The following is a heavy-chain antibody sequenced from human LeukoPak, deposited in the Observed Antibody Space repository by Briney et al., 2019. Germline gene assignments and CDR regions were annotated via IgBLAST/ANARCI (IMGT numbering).Heavy chain of an antibody. V-gene: IGHV4-4*07. CDR3: ARDRWGIAAAGGGNWFDP. CDR1: GGSISSYY. D-gene: IGHD6-13*01. J-gene: IGHJ5*02. CDR2: IYTSGST. Sequence: SETLSLTCTVSGGSISSYYWSWIRQPAGKGLEWIGRIYTSGSTNYNPSLKSRVTMSVDTSKNQLSLKLSSVTAADTAVYYCARDRWGIAAAGGGNWFDPWGQGTLVTVSS.